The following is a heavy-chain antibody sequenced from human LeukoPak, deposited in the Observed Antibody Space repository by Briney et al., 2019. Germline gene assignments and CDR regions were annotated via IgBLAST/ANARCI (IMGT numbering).Heavy chain of an antibody. CDR3: ARGGATGAFDI. CDR1: GFTFSSYS. V-gene: IGHV3-21*01. J-gene: IGHJ3*02. CDR2: ISSSSSYI. Sequence: GGSLRLSCAASGFTFSSYSKNWVRQAPGKGLEWVSSISSSSSYIYYADSVKGRFTISRDNAKNSLYLQMNSLRAEDTAVYYCARGGATGAFDIWGQGTMVTVSS. D-gene: IGHD1-26*01.